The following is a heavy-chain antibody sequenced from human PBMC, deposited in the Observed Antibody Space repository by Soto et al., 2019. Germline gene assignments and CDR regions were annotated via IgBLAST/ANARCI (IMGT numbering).Heavy chain of an antibody. CDR2: IYYSGST. CDR1: GGSISSYY. Sequence: SETLSLTCTVSGGSISSYYWSWIRQPSAKGLEWIGYIYYSGSTNYNPPLKSRVTISVDTSKSQFSLKLSSVTAADTAVYYCARGSGYYSDHYYYYGMDVWGQGTTVTVSS. D-gene: IGHD3-3*01. J-gene: IGHJ6*02. V-gene: IGHV4-59*01. CDR3: ARGSGYYSDHYYYYGMDV.